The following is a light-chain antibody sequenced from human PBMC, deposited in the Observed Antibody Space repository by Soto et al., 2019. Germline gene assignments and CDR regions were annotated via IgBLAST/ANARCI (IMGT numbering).Light chain of an antibody. Sequence: DIQMTQSPSTLSASVGDRVTITCRASQSISNWLAWYQVKPGKAPKVLIYDASTLQRGVPSRFSGTGSGTEFTLNINNLKPDDFATYYCQQWTFGQGTKVDIK. CDR3: QQWT. CDR2: DAS. J-gene: IGKJ1*01. V-gene: IGKV1-5*01. CDR1: QSISNW.